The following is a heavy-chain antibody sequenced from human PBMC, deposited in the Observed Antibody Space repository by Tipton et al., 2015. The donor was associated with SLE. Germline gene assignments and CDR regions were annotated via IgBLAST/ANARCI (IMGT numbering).Heavy chain of an antibody. CDR3: ARDHGDGAFAPVDAFDV. CDR1: GGTFLSYL. D-gene: IGHD2-21*01. J-gene: IGHJ3*01. Sequence: QVQLVQSGAEVKRPGSSVKVSCTASGGTFLSYLISWVRQAPGQGLEWMGGTIPVFGTAIYAQKFRGRVTITTDGSTRTTYMDLRSLRSDDTAVYYCARDHGDGAFAPVDAFDVWGQGTMVTVSS. CDR2: TIPVFGTA. V-gene: IGHV1-69*01.